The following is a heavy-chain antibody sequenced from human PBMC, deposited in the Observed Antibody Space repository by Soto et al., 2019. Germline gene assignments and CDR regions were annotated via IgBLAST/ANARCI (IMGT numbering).Heavy chain of an antibody. CDR3: ARDVYDYVWGSYRCAFDI. D-gene: IGHD3-16*02. Sequence: SVKVSCKASGGTFSSYAISWVRQAPGQGLEWMGGIIPIFGTANYAQKFQGRVTIAADKSTSTAYMELSSLRSEDTAVYYCARDVYDYVWGSYRCAFDIWGQGTMVTVSS. J-gene: IGHJ3*02. V-gene: IGHV1-69*06. CDR2: IIPIFGTA. CDR1: GGTFSSYA.